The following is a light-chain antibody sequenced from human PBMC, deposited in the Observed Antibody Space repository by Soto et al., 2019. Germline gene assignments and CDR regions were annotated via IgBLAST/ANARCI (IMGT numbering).Light chain of an antibody. CDR1: SGHSSSA. V-gene: IGLV4-69*01. CDR2: LNSDGSH. J-gene: IGLJ2*01. Sequence: QLVLTQSPSASASLGASVKLTCTLSSGHSSSAIAWHQQQPEKGPRYLMKLNSDGSHSKGDAIPDRFSGSSSGAERYLTISGLHSEDEAYYYCYSWGSGNVVFGGGTKLTVL. CDR3: YSWGSGNVV.